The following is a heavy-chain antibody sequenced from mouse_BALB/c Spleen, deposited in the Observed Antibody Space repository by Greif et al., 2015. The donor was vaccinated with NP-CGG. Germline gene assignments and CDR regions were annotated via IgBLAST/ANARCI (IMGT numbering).Heavy chain of an antibody. J-gene: IGHJ4*01. Sequence: DVMLVESGGGLVQPGGSLKLSCAASGFTFSSYGMSWVRQTPDKRLELVATINSNGGSTYYPDSVKGRFTISRDNAKNTLYLQMSSLKSEDTAMYYCARDRDYDYGYAMDYWGQGTSVTVSS. CDR1: GFTFSSYG. D-gene: IGHD2-4*01. V-gene: IGHV5-6-3*01. CDR2: INSNGGST. CDR3: ARDRDYDYGYAMDY.